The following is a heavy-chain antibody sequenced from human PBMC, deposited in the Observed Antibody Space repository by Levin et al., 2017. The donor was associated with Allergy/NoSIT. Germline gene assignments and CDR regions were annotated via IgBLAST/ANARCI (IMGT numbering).Heavy chain of an antibody. CDR2: ISGRGDNT. Sequence: GASVKVSCAASGFTFSSYAMTWVRQAPGKGLDWVSAISGRGDNTFYADSVKGRFTISRDNSKKMLYLQMDRLRADDTAIYYCARIIASGMEDYRFYAMDVWGHGTTVTVSS. V-gene: IGHV3-23*01. D-gene: IGHD2/OR15-2a*01. CDR3: ARIIASGMEDYRFYAMDV. CDR1: GFTFSSYA. J-gene: IGHJ6*02.